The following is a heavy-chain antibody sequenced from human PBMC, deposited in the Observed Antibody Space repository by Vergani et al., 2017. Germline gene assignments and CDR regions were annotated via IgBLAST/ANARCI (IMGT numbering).Heavy chain of an antibody. J-gene: IGHJ6*02. CDR2: IIPIFGTA. CDR3: ARALVVVAATGYYYYGMDV. Sequence: QVQLVQSGAEVKKPGSSVKVSCKASGGTFSSYAISWVRQAPGQGLEWMGGIIPIFGTANYAQKFQGRVTITADESTSTAYMELSSLRAEDTAVYYCARALVVVAATGYYYYGMDVWGQGTTVTVSS. D-gene: IGHD2-15*01. CDR1: GGTFSSYA. V-gene: IGHV1-69*12.